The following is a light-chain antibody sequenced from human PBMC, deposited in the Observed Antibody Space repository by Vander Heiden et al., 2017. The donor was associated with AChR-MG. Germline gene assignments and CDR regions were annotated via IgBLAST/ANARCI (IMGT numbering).Light chain of an antibody. CDR2: DAS. CDR1: QSVSSY. V-gene: IGKV3-11*01. CDR3: QQRSNWPLT. Sequence: EIVLTQSPATLSLSPGARATLSCRASQSVSSYLAWYQQKHGQAPRLLIYDASNRATGIPARFSGSGSGTDFTLTISSREPEDFAVYYCQQRSNWPLTFGGGTKVEIK. J-gene: IGKJ4*01.